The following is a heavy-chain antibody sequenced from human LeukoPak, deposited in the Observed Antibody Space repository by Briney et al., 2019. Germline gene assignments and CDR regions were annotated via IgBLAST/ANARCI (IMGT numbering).Heavy chain of an antibody. CDR1: GYSFTSYW. CDR2: IYPGDSDT. CDR3: ARRYYDILTYYYGMDV. V-gene: IGHV5-51*01. D-gene: IGHD3-9*01. Sequence: GESLKISCKGSGYSFTSYWIGWVRQMPGKGLEWMGIIYPGDSDTRYSPSFQGQVTISADKSISTAYLQWSSLKASDTAMYYCARRYYDILTYYYGMDVWGQGTTVTVSS. J-gene: IGHJ6*02.